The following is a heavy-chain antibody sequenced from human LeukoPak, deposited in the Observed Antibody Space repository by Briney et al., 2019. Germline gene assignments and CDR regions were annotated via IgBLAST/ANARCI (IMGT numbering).Heavy chain of an antibody. V-gene: IGHV3-21*01. D-gene: IGHD6-6*01. CDR3: ARVGELVLDY. CDR1: GFTFSSYS. CDR2: ISSSSGYI. Sequence: GGSLRLSCAASGFTFSSYSMNWVRQAPGKGLEWVSSISSSSGYIYYADSVKGRFTISRDNAKNSLYLQMNSLRAEDTAVYYCARVGELVLDYWGQGTLVTVSS. J-gene: IGHJ4*02.